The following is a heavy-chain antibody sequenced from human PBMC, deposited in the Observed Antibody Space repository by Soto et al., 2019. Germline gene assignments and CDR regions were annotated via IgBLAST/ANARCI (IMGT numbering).Heavy chain of an antibody. CDR2: IVPLFGTT. CDR3: ARDGDVTSTRPRGGFDI. J-gene: IGHJ3*02. Sequence: QVQLVQSGAEVKKPGSSVKVSCKASGGTFSSYTFSWVRQAPGQGLEWMGGIVPLFGTTNDAKIFQGRVTISANESTSTVYMELTSLRSEDSDMYYCARDGDVTSTRPRGGFDIWGQGTVMTAS. CDR1: GGTFSSYT. D-gene: IGHD6-6*01. V-gene: IGHV1-69*01.